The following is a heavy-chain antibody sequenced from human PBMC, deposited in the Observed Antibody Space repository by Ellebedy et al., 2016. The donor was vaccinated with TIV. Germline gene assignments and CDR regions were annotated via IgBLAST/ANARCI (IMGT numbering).Heavy chain of an antibody. J-gene: IGHJ6*03. CDR1: GGSITNHY. CDR2: IYNAGGT. Sequence: SETLSLTCTVSGGSITNHYWSWIRQAPGKGLEWIGYIYNAGGTNYSPSLRSRATISADTSKNQFSRRLRSVTAADTALYFCAREDVRLITVDQFYYYMDVWGTGTTVTVSS. CDR3: AREDVRLITVDQFYYYMDV. D-gene: IGHD6-25*01. V-gene: IGHV4-59*11.